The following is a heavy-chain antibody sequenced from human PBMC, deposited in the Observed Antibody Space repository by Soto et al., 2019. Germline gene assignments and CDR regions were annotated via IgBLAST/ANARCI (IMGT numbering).Heavy chain of an antibody. CDR1: GFTFSSYA. CDR3: AKDPDYSNYLIFDY. Sequence: GGSQRLSCAASGFTFSSYAMSWVRQAPGKGLEWVSAISGSGGSTYYADSVKGRFTISRDNSKNTLYLQMNSLRAEDTAVYYCAKDPDYSNYLIFDYWGQGTLVTVSS. D-gene: IGHD4-4*01. CDR2: ISGSGGST. J-gene: IGHJ4*02. V-gene: IGHV3-23*01.